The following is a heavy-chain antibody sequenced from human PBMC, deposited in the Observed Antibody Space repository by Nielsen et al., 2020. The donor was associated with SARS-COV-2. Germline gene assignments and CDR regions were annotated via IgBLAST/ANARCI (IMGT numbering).Heavy chain of an antibody. J-gene: IGHJ6*02. D-gene: IGHD5-12*01. CDR2: IGNSGDNI. CDR3: ARARDIVATFLGMDV. Sequence: GESLKISCTASGVTFSNNAMTWVRQAPGKGLEWVSSIGNSGDNIYYADSVKGRFTVSRDNSKNTLYLQMNRLRAEDTAVYYCARARDIVATFLGMDVWGPGTTVTVSS. CDR1: GVTFSNNA. V-gene: IGHV3-23*01.